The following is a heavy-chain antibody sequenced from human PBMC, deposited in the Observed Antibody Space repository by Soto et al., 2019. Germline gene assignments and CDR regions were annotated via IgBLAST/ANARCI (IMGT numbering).Heavy chain of an antibody. CDR1: GGSISSYY. Sequence: SETLSLTCTVSGGSISSYYWSWIRQPPGKGLEWIGYIYYSGSTNYNPSLKSRVTISVDTSKNQFSLKLSSVTAADTAVYYCARDRSGGYNWFDPWGQGALVTVS. J-gene: IGHJ5*02. D-gene: IGHD3-10*01. V-gene: IGHV4-59*01. CDR2: IYYSGST. CDR3: ARDRSGGYNWFDP.